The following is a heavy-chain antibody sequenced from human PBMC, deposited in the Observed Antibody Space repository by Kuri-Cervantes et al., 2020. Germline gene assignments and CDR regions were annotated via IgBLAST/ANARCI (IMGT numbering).Heavy chain of an antibody. Sequence: GSLRLSCAASGFTFSDYYMSWIRQPPGKGLEWIGEINHSGSTNYNPSLKSRVTISVDTSKNQFSLKLSSVTAADTAVYYCARGRSYLNYWGQGTLVTVSS. CDR1: GFTFSDYY. CDR3: ARGRSYLNY. CDR2: INHSGST. D-gene: IGHD3-10*01. J-gene: IGHJ4*02. V-gene: IGHV4-34*01.